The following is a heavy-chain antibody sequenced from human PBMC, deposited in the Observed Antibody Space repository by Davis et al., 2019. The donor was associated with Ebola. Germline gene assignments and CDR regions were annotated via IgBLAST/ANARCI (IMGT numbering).Heavy chain of an antibody. V-gene: IGHV4-30-4*01. Sequence: SETLSLTCTVSGGSISSGDYYWSWLRQPPGKGLEWIGYIYYSASTYYNPSLKSRVTISVDPSKNQFSLKLSSVTAADTAVYYCTRARADVLLWFRGALDVCGQGTTGTVSS. CDR1: GGSISSGDYY. CDR2: IYYSAST. J-gene: IGHJ6*02. CDR3: TRARADVLLWFRGALDV. D-gene: IGHD3-10*01.